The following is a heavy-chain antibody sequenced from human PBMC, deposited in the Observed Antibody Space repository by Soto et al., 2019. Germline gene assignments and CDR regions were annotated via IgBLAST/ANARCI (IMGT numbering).Heavy chain of an antibody. CDR3: TREAGY. CDR2: MYNDGRT. Sequence: QVRLQESGPGLVKPSPTLSLTCTVSGGCVRSGGFYWNRIRQHPGKGLEWIGYMYNDGRTEYNPSLKWRVSISVDTPKNQFSLKVMFVTVSDTAVYYCTREAGYWGQGILVTVSS. D-gene: IGHD6-25*01. V-gene: IGHV4-31*03. J-gene: IGHJ4*02. CDR1: GGCVRSGGFY.